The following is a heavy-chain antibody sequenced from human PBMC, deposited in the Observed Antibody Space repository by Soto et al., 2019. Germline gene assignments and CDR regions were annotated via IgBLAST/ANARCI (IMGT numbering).Heavy chain of an antibody. CDR2: IHYNGNT. CDR1: GRSISDHY. Sequence: QVQLQESGAGLVKPSETLSLTCGVSGRSISDHYWSWIRQPPGKGLEWIGYIHYNGNTNYNPSLKSRVTMSVDTSRNQISLKLTTVNAADTAVYYCTRANWYSEYWGQGTLVTVSS. D-gene: IGHD7-27*01. J-gene: IGHJ4*02. CDR3: TRANWYSEY. V-gene: IGHV4-59*11.